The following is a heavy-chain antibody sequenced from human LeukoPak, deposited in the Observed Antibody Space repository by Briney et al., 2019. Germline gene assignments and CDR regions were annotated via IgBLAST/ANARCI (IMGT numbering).Heavy chain of an antibody. Sequence: SVKVSCKASGGTFSSYAISWVRQAPGQGLEWMGGIIPIFGTANYAQKFQGRVTITADESTSTAYMELSSLRSEDTAVYYCATSPTGFLEWLFSGYWGQGTLVTVSS. V-gene: IGHV1-69*13. CDR1: GGTFSSYA. J-gene: IGHJ4*02. CDR3: ATSPTGFLEWLFSGY. D-gene: IGHD3-3*01. CDR2: IIPIFGTA.